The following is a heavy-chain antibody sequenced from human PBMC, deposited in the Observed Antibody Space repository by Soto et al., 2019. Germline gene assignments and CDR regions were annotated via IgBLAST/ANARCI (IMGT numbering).Heavy chain of an antibody. Sequence: VGSLRLSCAASGFTFSSYGMHWVRQAPGKGLEWVAVISYDGSNKYYADSVKGRFTISRDNSKNTLYLQMNSLRAEDTAVYYCAKDRSLVRGPVPYWGQGTLVTVSS. V-gene: IGHV3-30*18. J-gene: IGHJ4*02. CDR2: ISYDGSNK. D-gene: IGHD3-10*01. CDR3: AKDRSLVRGPVPY. CDR1: GFTFSSYG.